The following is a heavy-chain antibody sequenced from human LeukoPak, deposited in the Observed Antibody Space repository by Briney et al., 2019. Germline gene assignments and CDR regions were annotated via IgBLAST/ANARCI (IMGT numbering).Heavy chain of an antibody. Sequence: SETLSLTCTVSGGSISSGDYYWSWIRQPPGKGLEWIGYIYYSGSTYYNPSLKSRVTISVDTSRNQFSLKLSSVTAADTAVYYCARGEAGASEFDYWGQGTLVTVSS. CDR1: GGSISSGDYY. CDR2: IYYSGST. CDR3: ARGEAGASEFDY. V-gene: IGHV4-30-4*08. J-gene: IGHJ4*02. D-gene: IGHD1-26*01.